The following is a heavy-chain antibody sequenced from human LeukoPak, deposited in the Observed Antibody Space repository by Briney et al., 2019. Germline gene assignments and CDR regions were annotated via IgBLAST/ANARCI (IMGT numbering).Heavy chain of an antibody. CDR3: ARHSSGYYASGGAAFDI. CDR2: ISWNSGSI. V-gene: IGHV3-9*03. Sequence: AGGSLRLSCAASGLTFDDYAMHWVRQAPGKGLEWVSGISWNSGSIGYADSVKGRFTISRDNAKNSLYLQMNSLRAEDMALYYCARHSSGYYASGGAAFDIWGQGTMVTVSS. J-gene: IGHJ3*02. D-gene: IGHD3-22*01. CDR1: GLTFDDYA.